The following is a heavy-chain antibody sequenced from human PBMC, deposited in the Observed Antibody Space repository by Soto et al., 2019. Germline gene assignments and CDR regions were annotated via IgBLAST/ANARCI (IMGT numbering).Heavy chain of an antibody. V-gene: IGHV4-61*01. CDR3: ARVCLIWFDP. CDR2: IYYSGST. J-gene: IGHJ5*02. D-gene: IGHD3-16*01. CDR1: GGSVSSGIYY. Sequence: SETLSLTCTVSGGSVSSGIYYWSWIRQPPGKGLERIGYIYYSGSTNYNPSLKSRVTISVDTSKNQFSLKLSSVTAADTAVYYCARVCLIWFDPWGQGTLVTVSS.